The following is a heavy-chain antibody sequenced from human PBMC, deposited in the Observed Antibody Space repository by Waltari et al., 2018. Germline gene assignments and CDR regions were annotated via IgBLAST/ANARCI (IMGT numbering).Heavy chain of an antibody. CDR1: GFTFSSYA. CDR2: ISYDGSNK. Sequence: QVQLVESGGGVVQPGRSLRLSCAASGFTFSSYAMHWVRQAPGKGLEWVAVISYDGSNKDYADSVKGRFTISRDNSKNTLYLQMNSLRAEDTAVYYCARDYDFWSGRMGPDYWGQGTLVTVSS. J-gene: IGHJ4*02. D-gene: IGHD3-3*01. V-gene: IGHV3-30*01. CDR3: ARDYDFWSGRMGPDY.